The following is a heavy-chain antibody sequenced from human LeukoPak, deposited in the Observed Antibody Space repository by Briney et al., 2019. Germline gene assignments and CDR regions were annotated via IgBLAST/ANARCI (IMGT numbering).Heavy chain of an antibody. D-gene: IGHD3-22*01. CDR2: IIPIFGTA. V-gene: IGHV1-69*13. Sequence: SVKVSCKASGGTFSSYAISWVRQAPGQGLEWMGGIIPIFGTANYAQKFQGRVTITADESTSTAYMELSSLRSEDTAVYYCARGIRITMRPEGFDPWGQGTLVTVSS. CDR3: ARGIRITMRPEGFDP. CDR1: GGTFSSYA. J-gene: IGHJ5*02.